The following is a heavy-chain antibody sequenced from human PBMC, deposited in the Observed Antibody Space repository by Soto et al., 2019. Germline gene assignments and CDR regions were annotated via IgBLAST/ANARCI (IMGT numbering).Heavy chain of an antibody. CDR3: ATGVGTTNLF. Sequence: SETLSPTCTVSGVSVNSGTHYWSWIRQPPGKGLEWIGYFFYSGTNYNPSLRSRVTISLDRSKNLFSLELRSLTAADSAVYYCATGVGTTNLFWGQGALVTVSS. CDR2: FFYSGT. J-gene: IGHJ4*02. D-gene: IGHD2-21*02. CDR1: GVSVNSGTHY. V-gene: IGHV4-61*01.